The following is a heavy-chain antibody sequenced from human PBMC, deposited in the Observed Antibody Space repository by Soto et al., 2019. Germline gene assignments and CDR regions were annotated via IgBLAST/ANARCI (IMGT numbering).Heavy chain of an antibody. CDR3: ARATVVTGGAFDI. D-gene: IGHD2-15*01. J-gene: IGHJ3*02. Sequence: QVQLVESGGGVVQPGRSLRLSCAASGFTFSSYAMHWVRQAPGKGLEWVAVISYDGSNKYYADSVKGRFTISRDNSKNTPYLQMNSLRAEDRDVYYCARATVVTGGAFDIWGQGTMVTVSS. CDR2: ISYDGSNK. CDR1: GFTFSSYA. V-gene: IGHV3-30-3*01.